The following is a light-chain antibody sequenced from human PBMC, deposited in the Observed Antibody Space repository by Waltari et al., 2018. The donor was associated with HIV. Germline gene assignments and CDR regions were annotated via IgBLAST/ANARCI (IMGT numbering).Light chain of an antibody. V-gene: IGLV3-21*02. CDR3: HVWDRSSDQHV. CDR1: KIGSKS. Sequence: SYVLTQPPSVSVAPGQTARITCGGNKIGSKSVHWYQQKAGQAPVLVVYNGSDRPSGMPGRCAGARCGNTAALTRRRVEAGDEDDYYCHVWDRSSDQHVVGTGTKVTVL. CDR2: NGS. J-gene: IGLJ1*01.